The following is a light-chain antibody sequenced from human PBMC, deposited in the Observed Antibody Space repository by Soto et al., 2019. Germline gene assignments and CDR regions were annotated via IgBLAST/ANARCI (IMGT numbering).Light chain of an antibody. CDR2: DAS. V-gene: IGKV1-9*01. Sequence: DIQLYQSPSSLSASIGDRVNMTLRASQGISSYLGWYQQKPGKAPNLLIYDASTLHSGVPSRFSGGGSGTEFTLTSSSLQPDDFATYYCQQYNSYSWTFGQGTKVDIK. CDR3: QQYNSYSWT. J-gene: IGKJ1*01. CDR1: QGISSY.